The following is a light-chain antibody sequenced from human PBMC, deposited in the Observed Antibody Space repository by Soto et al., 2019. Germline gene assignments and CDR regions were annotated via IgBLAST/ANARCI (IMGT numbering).Light chain of an antibody. J-gene: IGKJ1*01. Sequence: DIQMTQSPSSLSASVGDRVTITCRASQTVNTYLNWYQQRPGKAPKLLISAASSLKSGVPSRFSGSGSGTDFTLTIGSLQPEDSATYYCQHSYSTPPTFGQGTRVEIK. CDR2: AAS. CDR1: QTVNTY. CDR3: QHSYSTPPT. V-gene: IGKV1-39*01.